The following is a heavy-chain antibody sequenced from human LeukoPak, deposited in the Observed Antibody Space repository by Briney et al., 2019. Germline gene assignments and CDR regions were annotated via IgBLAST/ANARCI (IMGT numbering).Heavy chain of an antibody. J-gene: IGHJ2*01. D-gene: IGHD3-16*01. Sequence: PGGSLRLSCAASGSTFSNYAMSWVRQAPGKGLEWVSAIRGRGSSTFYADSVKGRFTISRDNSKNTLYLQMSSLRAEDTAVYYCAQDRNSYDYWYFDLWGRGTLVTVSS. CDR1: GSTFSNYA. V-gene: IGHV3-23*01. CDR2: IRGRGSST. CDR3: AQDRNSYDYWYFDL.